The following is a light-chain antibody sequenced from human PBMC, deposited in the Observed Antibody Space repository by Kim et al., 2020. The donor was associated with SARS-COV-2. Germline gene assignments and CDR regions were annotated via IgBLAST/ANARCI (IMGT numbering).Light chain of an antibody. CDR3: QQSYSDTPT. J-gene: IGKJ4*01. CDR1: QNVFGY. V-gene: IGKV1-39*01. Sequence: DIPMTQTPSSLSASVGDTVTVTCRAGQNVFGYVNWYQQRPYEAPRVIIFGASDLQNGVPPRFSGRGSGSEYILTISRLQAEDSAIYFCQQSYSDTPTFGRGTRLEIK. CDR2: GAS.